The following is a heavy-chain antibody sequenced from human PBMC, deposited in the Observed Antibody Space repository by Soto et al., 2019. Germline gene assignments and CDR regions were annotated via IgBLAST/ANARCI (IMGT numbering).Heavy chain of an antibody. V-gene: IGHV1-8*01. D-gene: IGHD2-15*01. J-gene: IGHJ3*02. CDR1: GYTFTSYD. Sequence: GASGKVSCKASGYTFTSYDINWVRQATGQGLEWMGWMNPNSGNTGYAQKFQGRVTMTRNTSISTAYMELSSLRSEDTAVYYCARYCSGGSCYSVAVNAFDIWGQGTMVTV. CDR2: MNPNSGNT. CDR3: ARYCSGGSCYSVAVNAFDI.